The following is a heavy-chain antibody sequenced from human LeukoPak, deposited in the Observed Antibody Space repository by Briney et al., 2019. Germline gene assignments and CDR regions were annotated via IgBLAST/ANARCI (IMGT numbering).Heavy chain of an antibody. J-gene: IGHJ3*02. CDR1: GFTFSNYA. CDR3: ARGALDIVVVPAADDAFDI. V-gene: IGHV3-30-3*01. Sequence: GRSLRLSCAASGFTFSNYAMHWVRQAPGKGLEWVAVISYDGSNEYFADSVKGRFTISRDNSKNTLYLQMNSLRAEDTAVYYCARGALDIVVVPAADDAFDIWGQGTMVTVSS. D-gene: IGHD2-2*03. CDR2: ISYDGSNE.